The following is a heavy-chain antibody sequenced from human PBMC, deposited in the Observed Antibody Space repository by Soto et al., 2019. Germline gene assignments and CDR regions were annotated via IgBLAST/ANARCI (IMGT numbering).Heavy chain of an antibody. CDR2: ISYDGSNK. CDR3: AKDRGFIVGATSALGGWFSAYGMDV. CDR1: GFTFSSYG. J-gene: IGHJ6*02. V-gene: IGHV3-30*18. Sequence: PGGSLRFSCAASGFTFSSYGMHWVRQAPGKGLEWVAVISYDGSNKYYADSVKGRFTISRDNSKNTLYLQMNSLRAEDTAVYYCAKDRGFIVGATSALGGWFSAYGMDVWGQGTTVTVSS. D-gene: IGHD1-26*01.